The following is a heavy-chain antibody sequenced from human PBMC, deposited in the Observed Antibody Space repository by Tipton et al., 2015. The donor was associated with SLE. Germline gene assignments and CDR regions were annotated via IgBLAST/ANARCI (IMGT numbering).Heavy chain of an antibody. J-gene: IGHJ4*02. CDR1: GYSISSGYY. Sequence: GLVKPSETLSLTCAVSGYSISSGYYWGWIRQPPGKGLEWIGEINHSGSTNYNPSLKSRVTISVDTSKNQFSLKLSSVTAADTAVYYCARHHSSSWERFDYWGQGTLVIVSS. CDR3: ARHHSSSWERFDY. V-gene: IGHV4-38-2*01. D-gene: IGHD6-13*01. CDR2: INHSGST.